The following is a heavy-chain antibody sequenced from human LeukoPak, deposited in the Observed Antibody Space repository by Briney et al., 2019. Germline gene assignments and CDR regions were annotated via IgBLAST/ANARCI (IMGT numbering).Heavy chain of an antibody. CDR2: ISYDGSNE. CDR3: ARKFLTGRLIDY. Sequence: PGGSLRPSCAASGFTFSNYGMHWVRQDPGKGLEWVAVISYDGSNEYYADSVKGRFTISRDTSKNTLYLQMNSLRAEDTALYYCARKFLTGRLIDYWGQGTLVTVSS. J-gene: IGHJ4*02. CDR1: GFTFSNYG. V-gene: IGHV3-30*03. D-gene: IGHD7-27*01.